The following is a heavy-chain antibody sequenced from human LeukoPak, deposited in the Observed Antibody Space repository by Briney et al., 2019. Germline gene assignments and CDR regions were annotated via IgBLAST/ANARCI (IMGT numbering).Heavy chain of an antibody. CDR1: GFAFSSYA. V-gene: IGHV3-23*01. CDR3: AKDRSCANDICHGDFDY. J-gene: IGHJ4*02. CDR2: ISGSGGST. D-gene: IGHD2-8*01. Sequence: GGSLRLSCAASGFAFSSYAVSWVRQAPGKGLEWVSSISGSGGSTYSADSVKGRFTISRDNSKNTLYLQMNSLRAEDTALYYCAKDRSCANDICHGDFDYWGQGTLVTVSS.